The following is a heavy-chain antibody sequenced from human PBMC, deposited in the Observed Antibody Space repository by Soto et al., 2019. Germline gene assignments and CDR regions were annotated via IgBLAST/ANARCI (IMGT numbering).Heavy chain of an antibody. Sequence: GASVKVSCKASGGTCNNYALSWVRQAPGQGLEWMGGIIPIFNSANYAQKFQGRVTITADDSTSTAYMELRSLRPDDTAVYYCAREVTVAGYSFDFWGQGTLVTV. CDR3: AREVTVAGYSFDF. V-gene: IGHV1-69*13. CDR2: IIPIFNSA. D-gene: IGHD6-19*01. CDR1: GGTCNNYA. J-gene: IGHJ4*02.